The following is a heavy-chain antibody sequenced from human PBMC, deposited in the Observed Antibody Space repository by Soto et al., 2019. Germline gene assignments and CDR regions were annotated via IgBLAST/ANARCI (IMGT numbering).Heavy chain of an antibody. CDR3: AKAPTYDYYYYMDV. V-gene: IGHV3-23*01. CDR1: GFSFNIYA. Sequence: EVHLLESGGGLVQPGGSLSLSCAASGFSFNIYAMKWVRQAPGKGLECVSAISAGGGNTYYADSVKGRFTISRDNSKNTLYLQMNSLRADDTAVYYCAKAPTYDYYYYMDVWGKGTTVTVSS. CDR2: ISAGGGNT. J-gene: IGHJ6*03.